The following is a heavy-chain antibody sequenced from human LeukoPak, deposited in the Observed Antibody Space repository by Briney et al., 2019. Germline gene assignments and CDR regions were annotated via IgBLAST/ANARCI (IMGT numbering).Heavy chain of an antibody. CDR2: ISGSGGST. CDR1: GFTFSSYA. D-gene: IGHD3-22*01. CDR3: AKTNHREYYYDSSGYLFDY. Sequence: GGSLRLSCAASGFTFSSYAMSWVRQAPGKGLEWGSAISGSGGSTYYADSVKGRFTISRDNSKNTLYLQMNSLRAEDTAVYYCAKTNHREYYYDSSGYLFDYWGQGTLVTVSS. J-gene: IGHJ4*02. V-gene: IGHV3-23*01.